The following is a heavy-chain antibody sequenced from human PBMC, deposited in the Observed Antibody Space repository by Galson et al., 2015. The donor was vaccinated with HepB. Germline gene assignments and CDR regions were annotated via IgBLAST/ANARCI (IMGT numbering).Heavy chain of an antibody. J-gene: IGHJ5*01. CDR1: GFTYSKHG. D-gene: IGHD5-12*01. CDR3: ARYSAGYGLDS. CDR2: IWYDGSKE. Sequence: SLRLSCAASGFTYSKHGMHWVRQAPGKGLEWVAVIWYDGSKEYYTDPVKGRFTISRDNSKDILHLQMNSLRSEDAAVYYCARYSAGYGLDSWGEGTLVT. V-gene: IGHV3-33*01.